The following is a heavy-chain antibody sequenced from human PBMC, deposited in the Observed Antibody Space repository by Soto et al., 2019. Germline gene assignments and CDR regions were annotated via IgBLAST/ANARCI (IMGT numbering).Heavy chain of an antibody. CDR1: GYTFTSYA. J-gene: IGHJ6*02. CDR3: ARERATDSPPDGMDV. Sequence: QVQLVQSGAEVKKPGASVKVSCKASGYTFTSYAMHWVRQAPGQSLEWMGWINAGNGNTKYSQKFQGRVTITRDTSASTAYMELSSLRSEDTAVYYCARERATDSPPDGMDVWGQGTTVTVSS. V-gene: IGHV1-3*01. CDR2: INAGNGNT. D-gene: IGHD4-4*01.